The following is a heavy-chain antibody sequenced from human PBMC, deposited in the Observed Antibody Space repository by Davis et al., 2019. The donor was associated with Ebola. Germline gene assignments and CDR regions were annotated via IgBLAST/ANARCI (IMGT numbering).Heavy chain of an antibody. Sequence: GESLKISCAASGFTFSSYAMNWVRQTPGKGLEWVSSIGGSGGGTYYADSVKGRFTISRDNSKNTLYLQMNSLRAEDTAVYYCAKDREYSSRVFDPWGQGTLVTVSS. CDR2: IGGSGGGT. V-gene: IGHV3-23*01. D-gene: IGHD6-13*01. CDR1: GFTFSSYA. J-gene: IGHJ5*02. CDR3: AKDREYSSRVFDP.